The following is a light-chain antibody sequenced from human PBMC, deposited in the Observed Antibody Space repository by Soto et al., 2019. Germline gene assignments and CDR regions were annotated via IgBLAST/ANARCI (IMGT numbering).Light chain of an antibody. CDR1: SSDVGGYHY. CDR2: DVN. V-gene: IGLV2-11*01. Sequence: QSALTQPRSVSGSPGQSVTLSCTATSSDVGGYHYVSWYQHHPGKAPKIIIFDVNQRPSGVPDRFSGSKSGNTASLTISGLQTEDEADYYCCSYAGSYTLVFGGGTQLTVL. CDR3: CSYAGSYTLV. J-gene: IGLJ2*01.